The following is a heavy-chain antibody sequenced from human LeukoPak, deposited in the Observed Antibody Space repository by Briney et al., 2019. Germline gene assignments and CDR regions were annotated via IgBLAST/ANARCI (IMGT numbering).Heavy chain of an antibody. V-gene: IGHV3-23*01. D-gene: IGHD2-2*01. Sequence: AISGSGGSTYYAESGKGRFTISRDNSKNRLYLQMNSLRAKHTAVYYCAKSLVPLVVPAARHYYYYVMDVWGQGTPVTVSS. J-gene: IGHJ6*02. CDR2: ISGSGGST. CDR3: AKSLVPLVVPAARHYYYYVMDV.